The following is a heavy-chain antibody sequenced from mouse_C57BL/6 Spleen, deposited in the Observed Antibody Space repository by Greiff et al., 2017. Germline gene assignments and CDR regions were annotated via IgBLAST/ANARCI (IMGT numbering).Heavy chain of an antibody. Sequence: QVQLQQPGAELVKPGASVKMSCKASGYTFTSYWITWVKQRPGQGLEWIGDIYPGSGSTNYNEKFKSKATLTVDTSSSTAYMQLSSLTSEDSAVYYCARERGFYDYAGTWFAYWGQGTLVTVSA. CDR3: ARERGFYDYAGTWFAY. CDR2: IYPGSGST. J-gene: IGHJ3*01. D-gene: IGHD2-4*01. V-gene: IGHV1-55*01. CDR1: GYTFTSYW.